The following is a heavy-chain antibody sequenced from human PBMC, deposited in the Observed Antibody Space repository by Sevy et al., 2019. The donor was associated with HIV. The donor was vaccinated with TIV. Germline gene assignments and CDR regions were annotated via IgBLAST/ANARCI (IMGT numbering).Heavy chain of an antibody. CDR1: GYTFTNYG. CDR3: ARDLSHTGRFGAFDI. CDR2: NSAHNGNT. J-gene: IGHJ3*02. Sequence: ASVKVSCKASGYTFTNYGISWVRQAPGQGLEWMGRNSAHNGNTNYAQKLQGRVTMTTDTSTSTASMELRSLRSDDTAVYYCARDLSHTGRFGAFDIWGQGTMVTVSS. V-gene: IGHV1-18*01. D-gene: IGHD3-3*01.